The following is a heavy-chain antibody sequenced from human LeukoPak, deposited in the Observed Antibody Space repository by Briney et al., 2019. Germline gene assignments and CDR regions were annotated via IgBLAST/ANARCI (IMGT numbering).Heavy chain of an antibody. V-gene: IGHV4-34*01. CDR3: AREAYDSSGYYYYFDY. CDR1: GGSFSGYY. J-gene: IGHJ4*02. D-gene: IGHD3-22*01. Sequence: NASETLSLTCAVYGGSFSGYYWSWIRQPPGKGLEWIGEINRSGSTNYNPPLKSRVTISVDTSKNQFSLKLSSVTAADTAVYYCAREAYDSSGYYYYFDYWGQGTLVTVSS. CDR2: INRSGST.